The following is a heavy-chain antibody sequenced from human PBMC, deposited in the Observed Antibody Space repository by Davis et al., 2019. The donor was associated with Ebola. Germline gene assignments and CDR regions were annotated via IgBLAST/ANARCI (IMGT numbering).Heavy chain of an antibody. CDR2: FNPKSGGT. Sequence: AASVKVSCKASGYTFIDYYIDWVRQAPGHGLEWMGRFNPKSGGTNYAQSFQGRITLTRDTSASTAYMELSSLRSEDTAVYYCAAGGRPYYDSSGYYWGPNWFDPWGQGTLVTVSS. CDR1: GYTFIDYY. J-gene: IGHJ5*02. D-gene: IGHD3-22*01. CDR3: AAGGRPYYDSSGYYWGPNWFDP. V-gene: IGHV1-2*06.